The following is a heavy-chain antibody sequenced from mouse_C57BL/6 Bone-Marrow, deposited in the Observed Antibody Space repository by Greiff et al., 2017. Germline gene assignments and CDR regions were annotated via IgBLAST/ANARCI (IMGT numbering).Heavy chain of an antibody. CDR2: IRSKSSNYAT. J-gene: IGHJ4*01. CDR3: VGAHGYYGSSYAMDY. V-gene: IGHV10-3*01. CDR1: GFTFNTYA. Sequence: EVKVVESGGGLVQPKGSLKLSCAASGFTFNTYAMHWVRQAPGKGLEWVASIRSKSSNYATYYADSVKDRFTISRDDSQSMLYLQMNNLKTEDTTMYYCVGAHGYYGSSYAMDYWGQGTSVTVSA. D-gene: IGHD1-1*01.